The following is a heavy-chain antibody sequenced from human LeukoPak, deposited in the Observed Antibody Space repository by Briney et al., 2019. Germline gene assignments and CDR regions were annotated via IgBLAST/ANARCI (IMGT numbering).Heavy chain of an antibody. CDR2: IYSGGSK. V-gene: IGHV3-53*01. CDR1: GFTVSGYY. CDR3: ARQVFADYDWYFDL. D-gene: IGHD4-17*01. J-gene: IGHJ2*01. Sequence: GGSLRLSCAASGFTVSGYYMNWVRQAPGKGLEWVSIIYSGGSKYYADSVKGRFTISRDNSKNTLYLQMNSLRAEDTAVYFCARQVFADYDWYFDLWGRGTPVTVSS.